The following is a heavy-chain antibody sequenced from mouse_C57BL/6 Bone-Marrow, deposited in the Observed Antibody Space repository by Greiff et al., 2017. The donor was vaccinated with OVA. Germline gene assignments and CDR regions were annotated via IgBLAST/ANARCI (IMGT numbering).Heavy chain of an antibody. CDR2: IDPSDSYT. D-gene: IGHD1-1*01. V-gene: IGHV1-50*01. J-gene: IGHJ3*01. Sequence: QVQLQQPGAELVKPGASVKLSCKASGYTFTSYWMPWVKQRPGQGLEWIGEIDPSDSYTNYNQKFKGKATLTVDTSSSTAYMQLSSLTSEDSAVYYGARRENYSPFAYWGQGTLVTVSA. CDR1: GYTFTSYW. CDR3: ARRENYSPFAY.